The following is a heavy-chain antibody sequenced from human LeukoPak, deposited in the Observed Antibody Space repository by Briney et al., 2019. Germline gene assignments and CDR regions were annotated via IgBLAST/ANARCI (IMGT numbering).Heavy chain of an antibody. CDR1: GYSISSGYY. CDR3: ARNPHWSATPAPLRC. V-gene: IGHV4-38-2*02. CDR2: IYHSGDT. J-gene: IGHJ4*02. Sequence: PSETLSLTCSVSGYSISSGYYWGWIRQAPGKGLEFIGYIYHSGDTYYNPSLRTRVTMSVDTSKNQFSLKMNSVTAADTAVYFCARNPHWSATPAPLRCWGQGTLVTVSS.